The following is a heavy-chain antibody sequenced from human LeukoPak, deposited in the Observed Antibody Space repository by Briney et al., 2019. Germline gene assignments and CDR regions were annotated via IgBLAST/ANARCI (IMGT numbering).Heavy chain of an antibody. V-gene: IGHV4-34*01. CDR2: INHSGST. Sequence: SETLSLTCAVYGGSFSGYYWRWIRQPPGKGLEWIGEINHSGSTNYNTSLKRRVTISVDTSKKQFSLKLRSVAAADTAVYYCARVYYYGSWSSDYWGQGTLVTVSS. CDR1: GGSFSGYY. J-gene: IGHJ4*02. CDR3: ARVYYYGSWSSDY. D-gene: IGHD3-10*01.